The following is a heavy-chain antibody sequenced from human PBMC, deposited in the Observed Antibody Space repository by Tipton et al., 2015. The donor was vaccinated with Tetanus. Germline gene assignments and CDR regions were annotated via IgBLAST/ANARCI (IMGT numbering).Heavy chain of an antibody. V-gene: IGHV4-39*01. Sequence: TLSLTCSVSGASISSSSYFWAWIRQTPGKGLEWIGTFYYGGRKDYNPPPQRRICIFGDRGKNPPSPWGGPVAAADTAIFYCGGGSHYHPPRQSRIPFSGDRPKPLLSLGLSSVPAADTAIYYCARQNPDYSDTEFGTGNWLDPWGQGTLVTVSS. CDR1: GASISSSSYF. CDR3: GGGSHYHPPRQSRIPFSGDRPKPLLSLGLSSVPAADTAIYYCARQNPDYSDTEFGTGNWLDP. D-gene: IGHD2/OR15-2a*01. CDR2: FYYGGRK. J-gene: IGHJ5*02.